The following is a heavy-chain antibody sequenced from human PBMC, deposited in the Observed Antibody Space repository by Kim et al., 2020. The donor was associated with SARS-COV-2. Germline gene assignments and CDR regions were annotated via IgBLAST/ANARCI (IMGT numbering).Heavy chain of an antibody. CDR2: FYAGAVDT. D-gene: IGHD2-15*01. CDR3: ARAHVPLVVMDFYY. J-gene: IGHJ4*02. Sequence: GGSLRLSCVASGFTFGNFAMTWVRQAQGKGREWVSSFYAGAVDTYYADSVKGRFTISRDKSNNTLYLQMNNLRVEDTAVYYCARAHVPLVVMDFYYWGQ. CDR1: GFTFGNFA. V-gene: IGHV3-23*03.